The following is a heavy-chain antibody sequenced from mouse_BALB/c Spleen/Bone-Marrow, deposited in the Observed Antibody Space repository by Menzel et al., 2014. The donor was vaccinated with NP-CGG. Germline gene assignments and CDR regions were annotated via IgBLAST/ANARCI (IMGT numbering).Heavy chain of an antibody. Sequence: VQLQQSGPELVQPGASVKLPRNASGYTFTDYNMDWVKQSHGKSLEWIGDINPNNGGIIYNQKFKGKATLTVDKSYSTAYMELRSLTSEDTAVYYCARPIYGDYGFAYWGQGTLVAVSA. CDR3: ARPIYGDYGFAY. J-gene: IGHJ3*01. CDR2: INPNNGGI. D-gene: IGHD2-4*01. V-gene: IGHV1-18*01. CDR1: GYTFTDYN.